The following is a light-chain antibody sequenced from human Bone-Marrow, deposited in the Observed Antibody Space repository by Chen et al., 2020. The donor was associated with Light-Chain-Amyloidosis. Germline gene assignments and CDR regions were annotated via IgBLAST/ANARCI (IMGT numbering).Light chain of an antibody. Sequence: SYVLTQPSSVSVAPGQTATIACGGNNIGSTSVHWYQQTPGQAPLLVVYDDRDRPSGIPERWSGSNTGNTATLPISRVEAGDEADYYCQVWDRSSDRPVFGGGTKLTVL. V-gene: IGLV3-21*02. CDR3: QVWDRSSDRPV. CDR2: DDR. J-gene: IGLJ3*02. CDR1: NIGSTS.